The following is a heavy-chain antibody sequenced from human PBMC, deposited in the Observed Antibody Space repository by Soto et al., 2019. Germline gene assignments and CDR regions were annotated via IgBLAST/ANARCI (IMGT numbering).Heavy chain of an antibody. D-gene: IGHD3-22*01. V-gene: IGHV3-23*01. CDR2: ISGSGGST. Sequence: GGSLRLSCAASGFTFSSYAMSWVRQAPGKGLEWVSAISGSGGSTYYADSVKGRFTISRDNSKNTLYVQLNSLRAEDTAIYYCAKGSDSSGYYQFDYWGQGTLVTVSS. CDR3: AKGSDSSGYYQFDY. J-gene: IGHJ4*02. CDR1: GFTFSSYA.